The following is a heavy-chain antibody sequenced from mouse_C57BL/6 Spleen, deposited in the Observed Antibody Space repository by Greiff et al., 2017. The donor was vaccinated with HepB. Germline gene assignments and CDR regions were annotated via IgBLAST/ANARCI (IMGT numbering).Heavy chain of an antibody. J-gene: IGHJ2*01. CDR3: TRAYSKRGNYFDY. CDR1: GFTFSSYA. CDR2: ISSGGDYI. Sequence: EVKLVESGEGLVKPGGSLKLSCAASGFTFSSYAMSWVRQTPEKRLEWVAYISSGGDYIYYADTVKGRFTISRDNARNTLYLQMSRLKSEDTAMYYCTRAYSKRGNYFDYWGQGTTLTVSS. D-gene: IGHD2-5*01. V-gene: IGHV5-9-1*02.